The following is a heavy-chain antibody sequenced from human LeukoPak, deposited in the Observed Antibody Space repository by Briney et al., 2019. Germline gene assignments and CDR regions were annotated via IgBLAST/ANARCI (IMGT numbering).Heavy chain of an antibody. Sequence: GGSLRLSCVASGFTFSNHYMSWVRQAPGRELEWVATIKEDASDIYYVDSVKGRLTISRDNAKSSLFLQMNSLRVEDTAVFYCARLMGATTIYDIWGQGTKVTVSS. CDR2: IKEDASDI. V-gene: IGHV3-7*04. CDR3: ARLMGATTIYDI. CDR1: GFTFSNHY. J-gene: IGHJ3*02. D-gene: IGHD1-26*01.